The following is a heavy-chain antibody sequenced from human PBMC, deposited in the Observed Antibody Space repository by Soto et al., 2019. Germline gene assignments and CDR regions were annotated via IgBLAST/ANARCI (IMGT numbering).Heavy chain of an antibody. CDR3: AKDMSYYDSSGPIDF. V-gene: IGHV3-9*01. J-gene: IGHJ4*02. CDR2: ISWNSGSI. CDR1: GFTFDDYA. D-gene: IGHD3-22*01. Sequence: HPGGYLRLSCAASGFTFDDYAMHWVRQAPGKGLEWVSGISWNSGSIGYADSVKGRFTISRDNAKNSLYLQMNSLRAEDTALYYCAKDMSYYDSSGPIDFWCQGTLGSV.